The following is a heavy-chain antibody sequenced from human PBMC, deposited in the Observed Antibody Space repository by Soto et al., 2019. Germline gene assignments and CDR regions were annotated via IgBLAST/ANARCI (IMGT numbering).Heavy chain of an antibody. CDR3: AKKVNSGSGSQYFDY. J-gene: IGHJ4*02. Sequence: GSIRISCAASRVTFRISSISWFRQAPGKGLEWVSGFRSSGDDGTTYYADSVKGRFTISRDNSKNTLFLQMNSLRAEDTAIYYCAKKVNSGSGSQYFDYWGQGTLVTVSS. CDR2: FRSSGDDGTT. D-gene: IGHD3-10*01. V-gene: IGHV3-23*01. CDR1: RVTFRISS.